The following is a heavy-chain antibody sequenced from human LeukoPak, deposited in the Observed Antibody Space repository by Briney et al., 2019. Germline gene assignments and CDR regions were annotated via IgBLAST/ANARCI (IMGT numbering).Heavy chain of an antibody. CDR3: ARDPYGSGSHYFDY. Sequence: GGSLRLSCAASGFIFSSYWMSWVRQAPGKGPEWVSSISSSSSYIYYADSVKGRFTISRDNAKNSLYLQMNSLRAEDTAVYYCARDPYGSGSHYFDYWGQGTLVTVSS. D-gene: IGHD3-10*01. V-gene: IGHV3-21*01. J-gene: IGHJ4*02. CDR2: ISSSSSYI. CDR1: GFIFSSYW.